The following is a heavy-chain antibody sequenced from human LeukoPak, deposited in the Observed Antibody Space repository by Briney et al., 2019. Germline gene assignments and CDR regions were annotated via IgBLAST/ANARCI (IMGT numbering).Heavy chain of an antibody. CDR3: ARGPPNWGFDY. J-gene: IGHJ4*02. CDR2: MNPNSGNT. CDR1: GYTFTSYD. D-gene: IGHD7-27*01. V-gene: IGHV1-8*01. Sequence: GPVKVSCKASGYTFTSYDINWVRQATGQQLEWMGWMNPNSGNTGYAQKFQGRVTMTRNTSISTAYMELSSLRSEDTAVYYCARGPPNWGFDYWGQGTWSPSPQ.